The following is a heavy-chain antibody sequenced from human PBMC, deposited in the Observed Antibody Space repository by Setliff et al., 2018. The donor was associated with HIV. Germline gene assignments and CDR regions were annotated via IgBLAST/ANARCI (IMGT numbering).Heavy chain of an antibody. CDR2: IGSSNHGI. D-gene: IGHD5-18*01. Sequence: PGGSLRLSCAASGFNFKTYGMTWVRQAPGKGLDWVAHIGSSNHGIHYTASVQGRFTVSRDNANNLLFLQMNNLRVEDTAVYYCARDDSNGNTDAFDIWGQGTTVTVSS. V-gene: IGHV3-48*04. CDR3: ARDDSNGNTDAFDI. CDR1: GFNFKTYG. J-gene: IGHJ3*02.